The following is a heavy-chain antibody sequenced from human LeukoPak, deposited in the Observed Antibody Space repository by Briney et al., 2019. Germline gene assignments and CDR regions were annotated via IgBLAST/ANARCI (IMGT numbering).Heavy chain of an antibody. D-gene: IGHD3-10*01. Sequence: PGGSLRLSCAASGFIFDDYAMHWVRQAPGKGLEWVSGISWNSISMGYADSVKGRFTISRDNAKNSLYLQLNRLRPEDTALYYCAKDGRYGSEIYDESDGLDYWGQGTLVTVSS. CDR2: ISWNSISM. CDR1: GFIFDDYA. J-gene: IGHJ4*02. V-gene: IGHV3-9*01. CDR3: AKDGRYGSEIYDESDGLDY.